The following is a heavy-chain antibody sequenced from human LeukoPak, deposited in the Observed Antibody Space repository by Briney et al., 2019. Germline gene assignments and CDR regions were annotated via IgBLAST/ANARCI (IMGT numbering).Heavy chain of an antibody. CDR3: ARDPGIAAAGTAYYFDY. CDR2: INPNSGGT. J-gene: IGHJ4*02. V-gene: IGHV1-2*02. Sequence: ASVKVSCKASGYTFTNNDINWVRQATGQGLEWMGWINPNSGGTNYAQKFQGRVTMTRDTSISTAYMELSRLRSDDTAVYYCARDPGIAAAGTAYYFDYWGQGTLVTVSS. CDR1: GYTFTNND. D-gene: IGHD6-13*01.